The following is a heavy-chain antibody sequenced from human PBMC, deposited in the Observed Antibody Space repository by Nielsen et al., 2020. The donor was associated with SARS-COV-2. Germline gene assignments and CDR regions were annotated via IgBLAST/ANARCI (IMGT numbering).Heavy chain of an antibody. D-gene: IGHD3-3*01. Sequence: GGSLRLSCAASGFTFSSYSMNWVRQAPGKGLEWVSSISSSSSYIYYADSVKGRFTISRDNAKNSLYLQMNSLRAEDTAVYYCAREKTTIFGVVIGMDVWGQGTTVTVSS. CDR1: GFTFSSYS. CDR3: AREKTTIFGVVIGMDV. CDR2: ISSSSSYI. J-gene: IGHJ6*02. V-gene: IGHV3-21*01.